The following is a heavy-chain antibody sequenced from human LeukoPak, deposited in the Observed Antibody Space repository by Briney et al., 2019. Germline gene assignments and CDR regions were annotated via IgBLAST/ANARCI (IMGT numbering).Heavy chain of an antibody. CDR3: ARDGIYSSGWHDY. CDR1: AFTFSNYA. J-gene: IGHJ4*02. D-gene: IGHD6-19*01. Sequence: GGSLRLSCAASAFTFSNYAMSWVRQAPGKGLEWVSTVSGNGGTTFYGDSVKGRFTISRDNAKNSLYLQMNSLRAEDTAVYYCARDGIYSSGWHDYWGQGTLVTVSS. CDR2: VSGNGGTT. V-gene: IGHV3-23*01.